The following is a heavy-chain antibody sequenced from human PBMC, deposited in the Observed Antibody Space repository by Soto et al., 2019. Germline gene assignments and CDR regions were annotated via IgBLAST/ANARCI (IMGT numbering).Heavy chain of an antibody. Sequence: SVKVACKASGGTFSSYAISWARQAPGQGLEWMGGIIPIFGTVNYAQKFQGRVTITADESTSTAYMELSSLRSEDTAVYYCARGDYRYYYYYGMDVWGQGTTVTVSS. J-gene: IGHJ6*02. D-gene: IGHD4-4*01. V-gene: IGHV1-69*13. CDR3: ARGDYRYYYYYGMDV. CDR2: IIPIFGTV. CDR1: GGTFSSYA.